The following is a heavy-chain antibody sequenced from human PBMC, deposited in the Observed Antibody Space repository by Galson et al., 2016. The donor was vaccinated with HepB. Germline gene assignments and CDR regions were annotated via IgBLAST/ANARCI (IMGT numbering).Heavy chain of an antibody. J-gene: IGHJ3*02. CDR2: LSYDESNE. Sequence: SLRLSCAASGFPFRNFFMPWVRQAPGKGLEWVAVLSYDESNEYYADSVRGRFTISRDNSKNTLYLQMNSLRAEDTAVYYCAKGPQWLVLGDAFDIWGQGTMVTVSS. CDR1: GFPFRNFF. V-gene: IGHV3-30*18. CDR3: AKGPQWLVLGDAFDI. D-gene: IGHD6-19*01.